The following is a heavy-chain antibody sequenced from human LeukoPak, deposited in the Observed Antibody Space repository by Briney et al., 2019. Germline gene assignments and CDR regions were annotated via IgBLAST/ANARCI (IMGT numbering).Heavy chain of an antibody. D-gene: IGHD5-12*01. CDR3: ARRPLFYSGYSY. Sequence: PSETLSLTCTVSGDSISSSSYYWDWIRQPPGKGLEWIGSVYYTGSTDYNPSLKSRVTISVDTSKNQFSLKLSSVTAADTAVYYCARRPLFYSGYSYWGQGTLVTVSS. V-gene: IGHV4-39*07. CDR2: VYYTGST. CDR1: GDSISSSSYY. J-gene: IGHJ4*02.